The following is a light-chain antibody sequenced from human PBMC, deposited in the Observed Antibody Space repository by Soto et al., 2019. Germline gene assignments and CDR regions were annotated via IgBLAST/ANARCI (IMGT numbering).Light chain of an antibody. J-gene: IGKJ1*01. V-gene: IGKV3-20*01. CDR2: GAS. Sequence: EIVLTQSPGTLSLSPGERATLSCRASQSVSSSYLAWYQQKPGQAPRLLIYGASSRATGIPDRFSGSGSGTDFALTVSRLEPEDFAVYYCQQYGSSQPVGQGTNVDI. CDR1: QSVSSSY. CDR3: QQYGSSQP.